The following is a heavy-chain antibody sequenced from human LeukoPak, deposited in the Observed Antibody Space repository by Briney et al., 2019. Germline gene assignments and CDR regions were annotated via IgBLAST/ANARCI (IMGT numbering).Heavy chain of an antibody. D-gene: IGHD3-22*01. V-gene: IGHV4-39*01. Sequence: PSETLSLTCTVSGGSISSSSYYWGWIRQPPGKGLEWIGSIYYSGSTYYNPSLKSRVTISVDTSKNQFSLKLSSVTAADTAVYYCARVRDYDSSGYLDCWGQGTLVTVSS. CDR3: ARVRDYDSSGYLDC. CDR1: GGSISSSSYY. J-gene: IGHJ4*02. CDR2: IYYSGST.